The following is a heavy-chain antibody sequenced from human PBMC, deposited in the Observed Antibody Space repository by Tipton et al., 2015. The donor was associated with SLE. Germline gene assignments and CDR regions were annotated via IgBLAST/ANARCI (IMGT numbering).Heavy chain of an antibody. D-gene: IGHD6-13*01. CDR3: ARRRGSSWYEDYFDY. J-gene: IGHJ4*02. V-gene: IGHV4-38-2*01. Sequence: TLSLTCAVSGYSITTGYYWGWIRQSPGQGLEWLGSIYHTGTTYDNPSLKSRVTISVDTSKNEINLRLTSVTAADTAVYYCARRRGSSWYEDYFDYWGQGTLVTVSS. CDR2: IYHTGTT. CDR1: GYSITTGYY.